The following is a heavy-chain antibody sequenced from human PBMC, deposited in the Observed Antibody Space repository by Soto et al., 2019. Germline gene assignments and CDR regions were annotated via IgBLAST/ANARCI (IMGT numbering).Heavy chain of an antibody. J-gene: IGHJ5*02. CDR3: GRDQSGIGYYVDWFDP. CDR1: GYTFNSHA. V-gene: IGHV1-3*01. Sequence: ASVKVSCKASGYTFNSHAIQWVRQAPGQRPEWLGWINAGNGNTYYSEKFEGRVTFTRDTAATTVNMELTSLTSEDTAIYYCGRDQSGIGYYVDWFDPWGQGTLVTVS. CDR2: INAGNGNT. D-gene: IGHD3-10*02.